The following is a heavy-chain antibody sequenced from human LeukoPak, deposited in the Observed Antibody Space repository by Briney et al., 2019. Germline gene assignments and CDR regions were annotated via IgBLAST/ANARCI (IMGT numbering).Heavy chain of an antibody. D-gene: IGHD3-22*01. Sequence: SETLSLTCAGYGGSFSGYYWSWIRQPPGKGLEWIGEINHSGSTNYNTSLKSRVTISVDTSKNQFSLKLSSVPAADTAVYYCAREGYYYDSSGYYGAFDIWGQGTMVTVSS. CDR2: INHSGST. CDR1: GGSFSGYY. J-gene: IGHJ3*02. CDR3: AREGYYYDSSGYYGAFDI. V-gene: IGHV4-34*01.